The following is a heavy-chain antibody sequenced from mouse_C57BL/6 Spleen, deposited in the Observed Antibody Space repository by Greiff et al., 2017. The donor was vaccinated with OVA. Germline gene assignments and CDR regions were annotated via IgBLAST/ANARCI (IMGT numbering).Heavy chain of an antibody. CDR1: GYTFTSYW. CDR3: AGNGFDY. D-gene: IGHD2-1*01. Sequence: QVQLQQPGAELVMPGASVKLSCKASGYTFTSYWMHWVKQRPGQGLEWIGEINPSDSYTNYNQKFKGKSTLTVDKSSSTAYMQLSSLTSEDSAVYYCAGNGFDYWGQGTTLTVSS. V-gene: IGHV1-69*01. CDR2: INPSDSYT. J-gene: IGHJ2*01.